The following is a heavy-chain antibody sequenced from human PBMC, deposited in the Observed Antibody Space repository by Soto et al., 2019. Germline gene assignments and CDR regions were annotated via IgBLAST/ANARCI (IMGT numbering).Heavy chain of an antibody. J-gene: IGHJ4*02. CDR1: GFTFSDYY. CDR3: TREKRYYNNLTSFYFDN. Sequence: VHLVQSGGGLVQPGGSLRLSCAASGFTFSDYYMDWVRRAPGKGLEWVGRIRNKANNYATEYAASLKGRVTFSRDDSENSLYLQMNSLETEDTAVYWCTREKRYYNNLTSFYFDNWGQGTLVTVSS. CDR2: IRNKANNYAT. V-gene: IGHV3-72*01. D-gene: IGHD3-10*01.